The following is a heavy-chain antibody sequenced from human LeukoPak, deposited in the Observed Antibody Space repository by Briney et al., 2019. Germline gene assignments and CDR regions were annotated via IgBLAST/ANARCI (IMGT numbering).Heavy chain of an antibody. J-gene: IGHJ4*02. Sequence: ASVNVSFKASGYTFTRYYMHWVRQAPGQGLEWMGWINPNSGGTNYAQKFQGRVTMTTDTSVSTALMELSRLTSDDTAVYYCARDPGIAVTRWGQGTLVTVSS. CDR1: GYTFTRYY. CDR2: INPNSGGT. CDR3: ARDPGIAVTR. V-gene: IGHV1-2*02. D-gene: IGHD6-19*01.